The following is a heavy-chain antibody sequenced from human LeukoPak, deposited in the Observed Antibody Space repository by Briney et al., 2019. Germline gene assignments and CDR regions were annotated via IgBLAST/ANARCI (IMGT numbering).Heavy chain of an antibody. D-gene: IGHD3-22*01. V-gene: IGHV4-59*11. J-gene: IGHJ4*02. Sequence: SETLSLTCTVSGGSISSHYWSWIRQPPGKGLEWIGYIYYSGSTNYNPSLKSRVTISVDTSKNQFSLKLSSVTAADTAVYYCARADDDSSGWYFDYWGQGTLVTASS. CDR1: GGSISSHY. CDR3: ARADDDSSGWYFDY. CDR2: IYYSGST.